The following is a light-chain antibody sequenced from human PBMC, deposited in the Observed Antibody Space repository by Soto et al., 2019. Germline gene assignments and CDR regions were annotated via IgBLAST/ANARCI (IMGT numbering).Light chain of an antibody. CDR1: QNISTY. J-gene: IGKJ2*01. V-gene: IGKV1-39*01. CDR2: AAS. CDR3: QQSYSDPLT. Sequence: DIQMTQSPSSLSASVGDRVTITCRASQNISTYLNWYQQRPGKAPKFLIHAASILQDGVPSRFSGSESGTDFTLTISSLQPEDSATYYCQQSYSDPLTFGLGTILVIK.